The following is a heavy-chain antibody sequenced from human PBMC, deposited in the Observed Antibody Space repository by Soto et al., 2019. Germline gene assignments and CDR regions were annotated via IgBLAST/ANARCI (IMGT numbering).Heavy chain of an antibody. D-gene: IGHD2-15*01. Sequence: EVQLVESGGGLVKPGGSLRLSCAASGFTFSNAWMNWVRQAPGKGLEWVGRIKSKTDGGTTEYAAPVKGRFTISRDDSKNTLYLQMNSLKTADTAVYYCTTLGYCSGGSCRDYWGQGTLVTVSS. CDR2: IKSKTDGGTT. V-gene: IGHV3-15*07. CDR3: TTLGYCSGGSCRDY. J-gene: IGHJ4*02. CDR1: GFTFSNAW.